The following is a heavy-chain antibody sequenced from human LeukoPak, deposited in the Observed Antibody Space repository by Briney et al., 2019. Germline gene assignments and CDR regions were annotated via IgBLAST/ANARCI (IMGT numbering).Heavy chain of an antibody. CDR3: AKDLNEGYSGYGHFDY. CDR2: ISGNGDTT. J-gene: IGHJ4*02. V-gene: IGHV3-23*01. D-gene: IGHD5-12*01. Sequence: PGGSLRLSCAASGFTFNNYAMSWVRQAPGKGLEWVSAISGNGDTTYYPDFARGRFAISRDNSKNTVFLQMNSLRAGDTAAYYCAKDLNEGYSGYGHFDYWGQGTLVTVSS. CDR1: GFTFNNYA.